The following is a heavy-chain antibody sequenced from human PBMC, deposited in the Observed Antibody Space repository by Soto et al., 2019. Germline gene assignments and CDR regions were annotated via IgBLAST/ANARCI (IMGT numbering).Heavy chain of an antibody. Sequence: GALRLSCSASGFTFSMFSMHWVRQAPGKGLEYVSGISSNGDSTYYADSVKGRFTISRDNSKNTLYLQMSSLRAVDTAVYYCVHPRSTVQIPPTWGQGTLVTVSS. D-gene: IGHD6-6*01. CDR1: GFTFSMFS. J-gene: IGHJ5*02. CDR2: ISSNGDST. V-gene: IGHV3-64D*06. CDR3: VHPRSTVQIPPT.